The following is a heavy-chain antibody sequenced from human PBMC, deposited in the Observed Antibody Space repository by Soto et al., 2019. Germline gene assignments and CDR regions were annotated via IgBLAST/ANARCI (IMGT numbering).Heavy chain of an antibody. CDR2: ISSSSSTI. CDR3: ARDQTSYYDFWSGYSFDY. V-gene: IGHV3-48*01. J-gene: IGHJ4*02. Sequence: GGSLRLSCAASGFTFSSYSMNWVRQAPGKGLEWVSYISSSSSTIYYADSVKGRFTISRDNAKNSLYLQMNSLRAEDTAVYYCARDQTSYYDFWSGYSFDYWGQGTMVTVSS. CDR1: GFTFSSYS. D-gene: IGHD3-3*01.